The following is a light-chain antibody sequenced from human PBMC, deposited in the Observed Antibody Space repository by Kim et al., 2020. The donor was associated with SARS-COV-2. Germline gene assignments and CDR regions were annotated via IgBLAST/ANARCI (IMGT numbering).Light chain of an antibody. V-gene: IGKV3-20*01. CDR2: GVS. Sequence: LSPGERATLSCRASQSLSSSYLAWFQHKPGQAPRLLIYGVSSRATGIPDRFSGSGSGTDFTLTISRLDPEDFAVYYCQQYGRSPHFGPGTRLEIK. CDR1: QSLSSSY. CDR3: QQYGRSPH. J-gene: IGKJ5*01.